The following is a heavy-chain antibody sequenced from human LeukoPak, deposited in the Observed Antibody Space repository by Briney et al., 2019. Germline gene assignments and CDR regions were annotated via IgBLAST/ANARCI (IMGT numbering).Heavy chain of an antibody. CDR2: ISSNGGST. CDR1: GFTFSSYA. V-gene: IGHV3-64D*09. Sequence: GGSLRLSCSASGFTFSSYAMHWVRQAPGKGLEYVSAISSNGGSTYYADSVKGRFTISRDNSKNTLYLRMSSLRAEDTAVYYCVKDSITIFGVVIIPFDYWGQGTLVTVSS. CDR3: VKDSITIFGVVIIPFDY. D-gene: IGHD3-3*01. J-gene: IGHJ4*02.